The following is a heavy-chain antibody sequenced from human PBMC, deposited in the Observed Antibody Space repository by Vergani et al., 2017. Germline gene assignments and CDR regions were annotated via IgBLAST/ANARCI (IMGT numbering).Heavy chain of an antibody. CDR2: SVVGSGNT. J-gene: IGHJ4*02. V-gene: IGHV1-58*02. CDR3: AADLVGYTERNFDY. D-gene: IGHD1-26*01. Sequence: QMQLVQSGPEVKKPGTSVKVSCKASGFTFTSSAMQWVRQARGQRLEWIGWSVVGSGNTNYAQKVQERVTITRDMSTSTAYMELSSLRSEDTGVYYCAADLVGYTERNFDYWGQGTLVTVSS. CDR1: GFTFTSSA.